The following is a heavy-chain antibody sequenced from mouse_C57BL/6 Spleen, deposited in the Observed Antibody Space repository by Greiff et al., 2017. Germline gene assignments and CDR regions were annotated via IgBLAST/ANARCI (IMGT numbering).Heavy chain of an antibody. CDR3: ARHGDYDNGYAMDY. V-gene: IGHV5-6*01. D-gene: IGHD2-4*01. Sequence: EVKVVESGGDLVKPGGSLKLSCAASGFTFSSYGLSWVRQTPDKRLEWVATISSGGSYTYYPDSVKGRFTISRDNAKNTLYLQMSSLKSEDTAMYYCARHGDYDNGYAMDYWGQGTSVTVSS. CDR1: GFTFSSYG. CDR2: ISSGGSYT. J-gene: IGHJ4*01.